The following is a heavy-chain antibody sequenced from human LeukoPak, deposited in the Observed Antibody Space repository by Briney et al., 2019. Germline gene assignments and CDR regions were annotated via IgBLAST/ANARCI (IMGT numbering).Heavy chain of an antibody. CDR2: ISSNGGST. V-gene: IGHV3-64D*06. CDR1: GFIFSNYA. CDR3: VKGQGIAVTSLDY. J-gene: IGHJ4*02. Sequence: GGSLRLSCSASGFIFSNYAMHCVRQAPGEGVEYVSAISSNGGSTYYADSMKGRFTIYRDNSKNTLYHQMSSLRAEDTAVYYCVKGQGIAVTSLDYWGQGPRVTVSS. D-gene: IGHD6-19*01.